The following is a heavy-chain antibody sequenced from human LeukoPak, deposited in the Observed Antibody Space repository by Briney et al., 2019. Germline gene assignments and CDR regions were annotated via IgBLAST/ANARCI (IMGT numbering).Heavy chain of an antibody. V-gene: IGHV3-30-3*01. CDR2: ISYDGSNK. CDR3: ARDRYDLARYYFDY. D-gene: IGHD3-9*01. J-gene: IGHJ4*02. Sequence: GGSLRLSCAVSGFTFSSYAMHWVRQAPGKGLEWLAVISYDGSNKYYADSVKGRFTISRDNSKNTLYLQMNSLRAEDTAVYYCARDRYDLARYYFDYWGQGTLVTVSS. CDR1: GFTFSSYA.